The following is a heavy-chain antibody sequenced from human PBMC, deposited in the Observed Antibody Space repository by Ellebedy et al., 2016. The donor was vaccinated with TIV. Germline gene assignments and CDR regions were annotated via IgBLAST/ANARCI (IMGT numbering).Heavy chain of an antibody. V-gene: IGHV4-59*01. CDR2: VYYSGST. Sequence: SETLSLTCTVSGGSIGTYYWSWIRQPPGKGLEWIGYVYYSGSTNYNPSLKSRVTISVDTSKNQFSLKLSVVTAADTAVYYCARDTTDYYYGSGSYYKWFDPWGQGTLVTVSS. J-gene: IGHJ5*02. CDR1: GGSIGTYY. CDR3: ARDTTDYYYGSGSYYKWFDP. D-gene: IGHD3-10*01.